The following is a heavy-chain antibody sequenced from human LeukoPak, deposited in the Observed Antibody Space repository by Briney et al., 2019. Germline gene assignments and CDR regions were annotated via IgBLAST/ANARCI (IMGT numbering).Heavy chain of an antibody. CDR1: GGSISSYY. D-gene: IGHD7-27*01. Sequence: SETLSLTCTVSGGSISSYYWSWIRQPPGKGLEWIGYIYYSGSTNYNPSLKSRVTISVDTSKKHFSLKLSSVTAADTAVYYCAGTGLFFDYWSQGTLVTVSS. CDR2: IYYSGST. CDR3: AGTGLFFDY. V-gene: IGHV4-59*01. J-gene: IGHJ4*02.